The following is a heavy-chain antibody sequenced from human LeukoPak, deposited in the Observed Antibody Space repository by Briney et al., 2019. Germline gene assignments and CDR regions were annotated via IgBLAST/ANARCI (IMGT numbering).Heavy chain of an antibody. D-gene: IGHD2-8*02. CDR2: IYNSGSI. CDR3: ARDCTGADCYPIYGLDV. V-gene: IGHV4-4*09. J-gene: IGHJ6*02. CDR1: GASISYSY. Sequence: SETLSLTCTVSGASISYSYWSWIRQPPGKGLEWIGYIYNSGSINYNPSLKSRVTISVDTSKNQISLKLSSVTAADTAVYYCARDCTGADCYPIYGLDVWGQGTTVTVSS.